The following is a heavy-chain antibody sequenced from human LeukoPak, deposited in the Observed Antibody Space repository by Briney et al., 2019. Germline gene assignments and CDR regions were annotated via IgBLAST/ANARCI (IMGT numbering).Heavy chain of an antibody. J-gene: IGHJ6*02. CDR3: ARGLEHRYSSGWNPLLPPEYYGMDV. V-gene: IGHV4-59*01. CDR2: IYYSGST. D-gene: IGHD6-19*01. Sequence: SETLSLTCTVSGGSISSYYWSWIRQPPGKGLEWIGYIYYSGSTNYNPSLKSRVTISVDASKNQFSLKLSSVTAADTAVYYCARGLEHRYSSGWNPLLPPEYYGMDVWGQGTTVTVSS. CDR1: GGSISSYY.